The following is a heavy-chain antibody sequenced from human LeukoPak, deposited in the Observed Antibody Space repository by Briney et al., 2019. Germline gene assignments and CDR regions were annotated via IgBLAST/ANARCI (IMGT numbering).Heavy chain of an antibody. CDR3: ARNLYSSSSTDWFDP. D-gene: IGHD6-6*01. J-gene: IGHJ5*02. CDR2: ISAYNGNT. V-gene: IGHV1-18*01. CDR1: GYTFTSYG. Sequence: GASVKVSCXASGYTFTSYGISWVRQAPGQGLEWMGWISAYNGNTNYAQKLQGRVTMTTDTSTSTAYMELRSLRSDDTAVYYCARNLYSSSSTDWFDPWGQGTLVTVSS.